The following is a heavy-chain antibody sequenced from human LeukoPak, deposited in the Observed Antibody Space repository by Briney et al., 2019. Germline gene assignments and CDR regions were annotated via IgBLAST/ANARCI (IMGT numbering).Heavy chain of an antibody. CDR1: GFTFSSYA. CDR2: ISHDGKNK. V-gene: IGHV3-30*04. J-gene: IGHJ4*02. D-gene: IGHD2-21*01. CDR3: ARDRGLQMIARRGFDF. Sequence: PGGSLRLSCAASGFTFSSYAMHWVRQAPGKGLEWVAVISHDGKNKFYADSVKGRFSISRDNARNTLSLEMSSLRAEDTAIYYCARDRGLQMIARRGFDFWGQGTLVTVSS.